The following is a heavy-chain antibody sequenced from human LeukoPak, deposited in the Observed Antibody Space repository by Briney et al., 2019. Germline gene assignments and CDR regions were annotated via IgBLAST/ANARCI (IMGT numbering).Heavy chain of an antibody. CDR1: GGSFSGYY. J-gene: IGHJ6*02. Sequence: SETLSLTCAVYGGSFSGYYWSWIRQPPGKGLEWIGEVNHSGSTNYNPSLKSRVTISVDTSKNQFSLKLSSVTAADTAVYYCARGRFAATTSYYYYGMDVWGQGTTVTVSS. CDR3: ARGRFAATTSYYYYGMDV. V-gene: IGHV4-34*01. D-gene: IGHD1-7*01. CDR2: VNHSGST.